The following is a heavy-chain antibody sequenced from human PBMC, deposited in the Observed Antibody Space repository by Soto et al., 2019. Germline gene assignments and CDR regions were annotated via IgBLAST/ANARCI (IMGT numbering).Heavy chain of an antibody. V-gene: IGHV3-48*01. CDR1: GFTFSSYS. D-gene: IGHD3-22*01. CDR3: AKDTDYYSSSGYYIFDY. Sequence: GGSLRLSCAASGFTFSSYSMNWVRQAPDKGLEWVSYISSTSSTIYYADSVRGRFTISRDNSKNTVYLQMNSLRAEDTAVYYCAKDTDYYSSSGYYIFDYWGQGTVVTVSS. CDR2: ISSTSSTI. J-gene: IGHJ4*02.